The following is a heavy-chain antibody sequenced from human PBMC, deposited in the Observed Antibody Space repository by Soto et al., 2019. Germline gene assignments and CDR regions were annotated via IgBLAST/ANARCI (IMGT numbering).Heavy chain of an antibody. CDR1: GGTFSSYA. CDR2: IIPIFGTA. Sequence: QVQLVQSGAEVKKPGSSVKVSCKASGGTFSSYAISWVRQAPGQGLEWMGGIIPIFGTANYAQKFQGRVTNTADESTSTAYMELSSLRSEDTAVYYCARDYYYDSSGYYLGYFDYWGQGTLVTVSS. J-gene: IGHJ4*02. V-gene: IGHV1-69*01. D-gene: IGHD3-22*01. CDR3: ARDYYYDSSGYYLGYFDY.